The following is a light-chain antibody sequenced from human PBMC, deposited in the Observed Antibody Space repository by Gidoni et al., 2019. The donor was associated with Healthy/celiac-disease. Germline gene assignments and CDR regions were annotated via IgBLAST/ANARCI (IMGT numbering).Light chain of an antibody. J-gene: IGKJ2*01. Sequence: DIVMTQSPDSLAVSLGERATINCKSSRSILYRSNNKNDLAWYQQKPGQPPKLLIYWASTRESGVPDRSSGSGSGTDFTLTISSLQAEDVAIYYCQQYYTTPYTFGQGTKLEIK. CDR2: WAS. V-gene: IGKV4-1*01. CDR3: QQYYTTPYT. CDR1: RSILYRSNNKND.